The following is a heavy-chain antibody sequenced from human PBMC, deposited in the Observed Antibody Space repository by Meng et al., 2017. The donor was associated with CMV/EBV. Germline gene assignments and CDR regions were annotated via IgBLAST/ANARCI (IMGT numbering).Heavy chain of an antibody. CDR3: ARDLLGYCSSTSCPPY. CDR1: GFTVSSNY. Sequence: LSLTCAASGFTVSSNYMSWVRQAPGKGLEWVSVIYSGGSTYYADSVKGRFTISRDNAKNSLYLQMNSLRAEDTAAYYCARDLLGYCSSTSCPPYWGQGTLVTVSS. CDR2: IYSGGST. J-gene: IGHJ4*02. V-gene: IGHV3-66*01. D-gene: IGHD2-2*01.